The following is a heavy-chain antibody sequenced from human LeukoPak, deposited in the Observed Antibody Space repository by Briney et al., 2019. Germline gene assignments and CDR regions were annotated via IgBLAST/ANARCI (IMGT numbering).Heavy chain of an antibody. CDR1: GFTFSNYW. J-gene: IGHJ4*02. CDR2: IKSDGSRT. CDR3: ARELPFDY. V-gene: IGHV3-74*01. Sequence: GGSLRLSCAASGFTFSNYWMHWVRQAPGKGLVWVSRIKSDGSRTDYADSVKGRFTISRDNAKNTLYLQMNSLRAEDTAVYYCARELPFDYWGQGTLVTVSS.